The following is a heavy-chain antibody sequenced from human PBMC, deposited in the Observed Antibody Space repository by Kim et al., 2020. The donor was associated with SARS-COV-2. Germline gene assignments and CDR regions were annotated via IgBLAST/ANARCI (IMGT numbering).Heavy chain of an antibody. CDR1: GFTFSSYA. D-gene: IGHD6-19*01. CDR2: FYSGGSST. Sequence: GGSLRLSCAVSGFTFSSYAMSWVRQAPGKGLEWFSFFYSGGSSTYYADSVKGRFTISRDNSKNTLYLQMNSLRAEDTAVYYCAKWDSSGWSGGFIDYWG. V-gene: IGHV3-23*03. J-gene: IGHJ4*01. CDR3: AKWDSSGWSGGFIDY.